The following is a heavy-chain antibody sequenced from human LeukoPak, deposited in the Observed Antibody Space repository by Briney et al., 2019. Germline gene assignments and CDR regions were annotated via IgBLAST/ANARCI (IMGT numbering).Heavy chain of an antibody. J-gene: IGHJ4*02. D-gene: IGHD2-15*01. V-gene: IGHV3-7*01. Sequence: GGSLRLSCAASGFNFSNSWMTWVRQAPGKGLEWVASISHDGGNRQYAESIKGRLTISRDNVKNSLYLEINSLRADDTAMYYCAKDDSNNYYEYWGQGTLVTVSA. CDR1: GFNFSNSW. CDR2: ISHDGGNR. CDR3: AKDDSNNYYEY.